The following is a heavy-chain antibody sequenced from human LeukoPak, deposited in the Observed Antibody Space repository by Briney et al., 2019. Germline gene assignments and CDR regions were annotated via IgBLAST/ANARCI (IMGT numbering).Heavy chain of an antibody. CDR1: GITLSNYG. D-gene: IGHD3-10*01. V-gene: IGHV3-23*01. CDR3: AKRGIVIRAVIIIGFHKEAYYFDY. J-gene: IGHJ4*02. CDR2: ISERGGST. Sequence: GGSLRLSCVVSGITLSNYGMSWVRQAPGKGLECVSGISERGGSTNYADSVKGRFIISRDTSKNTVYLQMISLRVEDTAVYFCAKRGIVIRAVIIIGFHKEAYYFDYWGQGILVTVSS.